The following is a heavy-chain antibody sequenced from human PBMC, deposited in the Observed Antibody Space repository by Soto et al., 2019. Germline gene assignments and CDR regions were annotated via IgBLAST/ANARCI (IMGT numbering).Heavy chain of an antibody. CDR2: ISNSGDGT. Sequence: GGSLRLSCAASGFTFSTYAMTWVRQAPGKGLEWVSLISNSGDGTYYADSVKGRFTISRDNSQRTLNLQMNSLRAEDTDVYYCAKNGDFWSWGMDVWGQGTTVTVSS. CDR1: GFTFSTYA. J-gene: IGHJ6*02. D-gene: IGHD3-3*01. V-gene: IGHV3-23*01. CDR3: AKNGDFWSWGMDV.